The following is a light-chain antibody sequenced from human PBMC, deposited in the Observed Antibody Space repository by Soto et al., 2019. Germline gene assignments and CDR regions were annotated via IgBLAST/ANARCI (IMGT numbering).Light chain of an antibody. V-gene: IGKV1-5*01. Sequence: IQMTQSPSTLSASVGDGVTITCRASQSISNRLAWYQQRPGKAPKYLIYDASTLDSGAPSRFSGSGSGTEFTLTISSLQPDDFATYYCQQYNSYSTFGQGTRLEIK. CDR1: QSISNR. CDR3: QQYNSYST. CDR2: DAS. J-gene: IGKJ5*01.